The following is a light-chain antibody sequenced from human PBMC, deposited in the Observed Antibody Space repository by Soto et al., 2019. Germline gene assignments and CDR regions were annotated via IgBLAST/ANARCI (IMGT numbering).Light chain of an antibody. CDR1: QGIGSY. V-gene: IGKV1-9*01. Sequence: DVQLTQSPSFLSTSVGDRVTITCRASQGIGSYLAWYQQKPGKAPKFLVCLASTLQSGVPSRFSDSGSGTEFNLTISNLQPEDFATYYCQQLNSYPRTFGQGTKVEI. J-gene: IGKJ1*01. CDR2: LAS. CDR3: QQLNSYPRT.